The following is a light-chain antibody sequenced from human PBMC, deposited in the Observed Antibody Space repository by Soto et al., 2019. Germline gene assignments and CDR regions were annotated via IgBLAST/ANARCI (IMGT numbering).Light chain of an antibody. CDR3: QQYGSSPRT. Sequence: TQSPSSLSASVGDRVTITCRASQSISSYLAWYQQKPGQAPRLLIYGASSRATGIPDRFSGSGSGTDFTLTISRLEPEDFAVYYCQQYGSSPRTFGGGTKVDIK. V-gene: IGKV3-20*01. CDR1: QSISSY. J-gene: IGKJ4*01. CDR2: GAS.